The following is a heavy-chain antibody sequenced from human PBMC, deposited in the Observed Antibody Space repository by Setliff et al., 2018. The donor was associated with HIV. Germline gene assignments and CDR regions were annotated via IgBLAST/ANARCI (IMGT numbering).Heavy chain of an antibody. J-gene: IGHJ3*01. CDR2: ISMNSNYI. D-gene: IGHD1-26*01. CDR1: GFTFSSYT. Sequence: GSLRLSCEASGFTFSSYTMNWVRQAPGKALKWVSSISMNSNYIYYADSVKGRFTISRDNAKNSLYLQMSGLRAEDTALYFCAAAGSSDAFDLWGPGTLVTVSS. CDR3: AAAGSSDAFDL. V-gene: IGHV3-21*01.